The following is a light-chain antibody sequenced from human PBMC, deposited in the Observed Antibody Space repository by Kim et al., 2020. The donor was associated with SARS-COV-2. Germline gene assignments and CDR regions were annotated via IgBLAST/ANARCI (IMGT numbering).Light chain of an antibody. CDR1: QSIGTH. V-gene: IGKV1-39*01. J-gene: IGKJ1*01. CDR2: NTA. CDR3: QQSYSAPWT. Sequence: ASLGDRVTITCRASQSIGTHLNWFQQKSGKAPNLLIYNTANLQSGVPSRFSGSGSGTDFTLTISSLQPEDFATYYCQQSYSAPWTFGQGTKVDIK.